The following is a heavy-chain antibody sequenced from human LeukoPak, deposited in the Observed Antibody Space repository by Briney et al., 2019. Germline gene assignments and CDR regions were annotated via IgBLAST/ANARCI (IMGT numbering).Heavy chain of an antibody. CDR3: ARDGWTAYNWFDP. V-gene: IGHV4-59*12. CDR2: IYYSGST. CDR1: GGSISSYY. D-gene: IGHD3/OR15-3a*01. J-gene: IGHJ5*02. Sequence: SETLSLTCTVSGGSISSYYWSWIRQPPGKGLEWIGYIYYSGSTNYNPSLKSRVTISVDKSKNQFSLKLSSVTAADTAVYYCARDGWTAYNWFDPWGQGTLVTVSS.